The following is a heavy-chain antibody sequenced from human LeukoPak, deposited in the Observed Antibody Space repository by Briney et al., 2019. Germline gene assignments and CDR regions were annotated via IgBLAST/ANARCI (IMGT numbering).Heavy chain of an antibody. CDR3: ARVPARNDFWSGYSGYFDY. D-gene: IGHD3-3*01. J-gene: IGHJ4*02. CDR1: GYTFSSYG. V-gene: IGHV1-18*01. CDR2: IRADNGNT. Sequence: VASVKVSCKASGYTFSSYGFSWVRQAPGQGPEWMGWIRADNGNTNYAQKVQGRVTMTTDTSTSTAYMQLWGLTSDDTAVYYCARVPARNDFWSGYSGYFDYWGQGTLVTVSS.